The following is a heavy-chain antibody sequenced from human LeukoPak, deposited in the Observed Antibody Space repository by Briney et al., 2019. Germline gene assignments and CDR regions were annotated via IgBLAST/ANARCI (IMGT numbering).Heavy chain of an antibody. J-gene: IGHJ6*03. Sequence: ASVKVSCKASGYTFTSYGISWVRQAPGQGLEWMGWINPNSGGTNYAQKFQGRVTMTRDTSISTAYMELSRLRSDDTAVYYCARGIGQYGFGELSMDVWGKGTTVTVSS. CDR3: ARGIGQYGFGELSMDV. CDR2: INPNSGGT. D-gene: IGHD3-10*01. V-gene: IGHV1-2*02. CDR1: GYTFTSYG.